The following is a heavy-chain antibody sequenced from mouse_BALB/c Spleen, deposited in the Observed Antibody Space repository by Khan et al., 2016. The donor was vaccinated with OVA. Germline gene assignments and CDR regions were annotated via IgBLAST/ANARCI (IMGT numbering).Heavy chain of an antibody. J-gene: IGHJ3*01. CDR2: ISPGSGDT. CDR1: GYTFTDYY. Sequence: VQLQESGAELARPGASVKLFCKASGYTFTDYYINWVKQRTGQGLEWIGEISPGSGDTYYNEKFKGKATLTADKTSTQAYMQLRSLTSECSAVYYCARRNYFGYTFAYWGQGTLVTVSA. D-gene: IGHD1-2*01. CDR3: ARRNYFGYTFAY. V-gene: IGHV1-77*01.